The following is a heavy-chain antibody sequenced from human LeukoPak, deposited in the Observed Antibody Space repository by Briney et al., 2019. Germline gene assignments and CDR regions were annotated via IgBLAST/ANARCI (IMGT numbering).Heavy chain of an antibody. D-gene: IGHD3-10*01. Sequence: ASVKVSCKASGYTFTSYDINWVRQATGPGLEWMGWMNPNSGSTGYAQQSQGRVTMTRNTSISTAYMELSSLRSEDTAVYYCARVLWYGELVLVGFDPWGQETLVTVSS. J-gene: IGHJ5*02. CDR1: GYTFTSYD. V-gene: IGHV1-8*01. CDR3: ARVLWYGELVLVGFDP. CDR2: MNPNSGST.